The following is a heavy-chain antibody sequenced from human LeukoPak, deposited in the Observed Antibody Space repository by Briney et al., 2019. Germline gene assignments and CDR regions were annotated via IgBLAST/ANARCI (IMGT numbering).Heavy chain of an antibody. J-gene: IGHJ4*02. D-gene: IGHD2/OR15-2a*01. CDR2: INSDGSST. V-gene: IGHV3-74*01. CDR1: GFTFSSYW. Sequence: PGGSLRLSCAASGFTFSSYWMHWVRQAPGKGLVWVSRINSDGSSTSYADSVKGRFTISRDNATNSLFLQMNSLTADDTAVYYCARERTTIVSGTTIGAYWGQGTLVTVSS. CDR3: ARERTTIVSGTTIGAY.